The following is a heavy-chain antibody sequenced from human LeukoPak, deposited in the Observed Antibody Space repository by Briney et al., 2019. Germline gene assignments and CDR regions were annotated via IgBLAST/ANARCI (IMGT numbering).Heavy chain of an antibody. CDR1: GYTFNYY. CDR2: INPNSGGT. Sequence: ASVKLSCKSSGYTFNYYMHWVRQAPGQGLEWMGWINPNSGGTNYAQKFLGRVTVTRDTSISTAYMELSRLRSDDTAMYYCASGGGSSGFPDDWGQGTLVTVSS. V-gene: IGHV1-2*02. J-gene: IGHJ4*02. D-gene: IGHD3-22*01. CDR3: ASGGGSSGFPDD.